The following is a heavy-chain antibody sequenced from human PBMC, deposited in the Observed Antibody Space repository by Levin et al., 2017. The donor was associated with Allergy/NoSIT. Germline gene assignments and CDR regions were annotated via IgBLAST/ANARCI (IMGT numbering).Heavy chain of an antibody. Sequence: ASVKVSCKASGYTFTGYYMHWVRQAPGQGLGWMGWINPNSGGTNYAQKFQGRVTMTRDTSISTAYMELSRLRSDDTAVYYCARDGYYDSSGYSIDYWGQGTLVTVSS. CDR3: ARDGYYDSSGYSIDY. J-gene: IGHJ4*02. CDR2: INPNSGGT. D-gene: IGHD3-22*01. CDR1: GYTFTGYY. V-gene: IGHV1-2*02.